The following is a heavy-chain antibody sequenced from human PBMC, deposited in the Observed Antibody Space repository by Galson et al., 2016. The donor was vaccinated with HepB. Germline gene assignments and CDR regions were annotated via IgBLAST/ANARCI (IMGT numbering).Heavy chain of an antibody. D-gene: IGHD2-15*01. CDR2: IKGDGSVT. J-gene: IGHJ5*01. CDR3: ARDRGGSAGGYNWFDS. CDR1: GFTFSDYW. V-gene: IGHV3-74*01. Sequence: SLRLSCAASGFTFSDYWMHWVCQAPGKGLMWVSRIKGDGSVTDYADSVKGRFTISRDNAKNALYMQMNSLRGDDTAVYYCARDRGGSAGGYNWFDSWGQGMLVTVSS.